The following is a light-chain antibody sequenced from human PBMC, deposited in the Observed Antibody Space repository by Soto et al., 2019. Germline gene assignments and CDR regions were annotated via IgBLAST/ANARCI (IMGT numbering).Light chain of an antibody. J-gene: IGKJ1*01. CDR3: QQYYSTPRT. CDR1: QSFLYSSNNKNY. CDR2: WAS. Sequence: DIVMTQSPDSLAVSLGERATINCKSSQSFLYSSNNKNYLAWYQQKPGLPPKLLIYWASTRESGVPDRFSGSGSGTDFTLTISSLQAEDVAVYYCQQYYSTPRTFGQGTKVDI. V-gene: IGKV4-1*01.